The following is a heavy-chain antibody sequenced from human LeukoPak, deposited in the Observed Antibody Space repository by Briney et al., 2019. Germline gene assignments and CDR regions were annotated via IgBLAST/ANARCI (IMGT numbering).Heavy chain of an antibody. Sequence: GGSLRLSCAASGFTFSSYEMNWVRQAPGKGLEWVSYISNSGSTIYYADSVKGRFTISRDNAKNSLYLQMNSLRAEDTAVYYCAKEGGYDILTGYYIDYWGQGTLVTVSS. V-gene: IGHV3-48*03. CDR2: ISNSGSTI. CDR1: GFTFSSYE. D-gene: IGHD3-9*01. J-gene: IGHJ4*02. CDR3: AKEGGYDILTGYYIDY.